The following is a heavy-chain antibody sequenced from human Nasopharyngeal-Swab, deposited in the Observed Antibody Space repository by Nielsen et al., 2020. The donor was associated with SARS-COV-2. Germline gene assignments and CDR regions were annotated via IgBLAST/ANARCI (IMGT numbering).Heavy chain of an antibody. CDR2: ITGNGDTT. D-gene: IGHD6-13*01. J-gene: IGHJ4*02. CDR1: GFTFSSYS. V-gene: IGHV3-23*01. Sequence: GGSLRLSCAASGFTFSSYSMSWLRQAPGKGLEWVSTITGNGDTTYYADSVKGRFTISRDNSENTVYLQMNSLRAEDTAVYYCARLGSSSWNNDYWGQGTLVTVSS. CDR3: ARLGSSSWNNDY.